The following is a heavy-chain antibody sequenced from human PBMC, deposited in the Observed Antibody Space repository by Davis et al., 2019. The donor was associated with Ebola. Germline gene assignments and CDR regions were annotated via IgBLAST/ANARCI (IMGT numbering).Heavy chain of an antibody. CDR3: ARRGSSSWYPYFDY. Sequence: ASVKVSCKASGYTFTSYAMNWVRQAPGQGLEWMGWINTNTGNPTYAQGFTGRFVFSLDTSVNTAYLQISSPKAEDTAVYYCARRGSSSWYPYFDYWGQGTLVTVSS. D-gene: IGHD6-13*01. CDR1: GYTFTSYA. V-gene: IGHV7-4-1*02. J-gene: IGHJ4*02. CDR2: INTNTGNP.